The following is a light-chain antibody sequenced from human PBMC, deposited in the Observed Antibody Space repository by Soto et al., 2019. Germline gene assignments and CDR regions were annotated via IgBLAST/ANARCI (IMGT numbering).Light chain of an antibody. CDR2: GAS. V-gene: IGKV3-15*01. Sequence: EIVMTQSPANLSVSPGERATLSCRASQSVSSNLAWYQQKPGQGPRLLIYGASTRATSIPARFSGSGSGTEFTLTINSLQSADFAVYYCQQYNKWPPYPFGQGTKLEI. J-gene: IGKJ2*01. CDR3: QQYNKWPPYP. CDR1: QSVSSN.